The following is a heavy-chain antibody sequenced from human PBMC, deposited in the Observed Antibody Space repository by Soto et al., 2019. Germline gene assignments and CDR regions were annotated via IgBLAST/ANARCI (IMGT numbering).Heavy chain of an antibody. CDR3: AGGEVYWFDP. CDR1: GFTFTNYW. CDR2: IKHDGSEK. J-gene: IGHJ5*02. V-gene: IGHV3-7*01. D-gene: IGHD3-16*01. Sequence: GGSLRLSCVASGFTFTNYWMSWVRQAPGKGLEWVANIKHDGSEKYYVDSVKGRFTISRDNAKNTLYLQMNSLRAEDTAVYYCAGGEVYWFDPWGQGTLVTV.